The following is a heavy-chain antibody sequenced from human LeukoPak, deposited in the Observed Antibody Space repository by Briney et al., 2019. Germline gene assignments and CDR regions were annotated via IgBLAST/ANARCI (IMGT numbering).Heavy chain of an antibody. CDR3: ARGVPVAGTGYYFDY. Sequence: SETLSLTCAVYGGSFSGYYWSWIRQPPGKGLEWIGEINHSGSTNYNPSLKSRVTISVDTSKNQFSLKLSSVTAADTAVYYCARGVPVAGTGYYFDYWGQGTLVTVSS. V-gene: IGHV4-34*01. D-gene: IGHD6-19*01. J-gene: IGHJ4*02. CDR1: GGSFSGYY. CDR2: INHSGST.